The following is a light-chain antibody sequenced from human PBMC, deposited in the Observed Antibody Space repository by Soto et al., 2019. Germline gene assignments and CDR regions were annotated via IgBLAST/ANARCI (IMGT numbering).Light chain of an antibody. CDR3: QQYGSASWT. CDR2: GAS. Sequence: ELVLTQSPGTLSLSPGERATLSCXASQSVSGNFLAWYQQKSGQPPRLXISGASSRAPGSPDRFSGSGAGTDFTLTISRLEPEDFAVYYCQQYGSASWTFGQGTKVDIK. V-gene: IGKV3-20*01. J-gene: IGKJ1*01. CDR1: QSVSGNF.